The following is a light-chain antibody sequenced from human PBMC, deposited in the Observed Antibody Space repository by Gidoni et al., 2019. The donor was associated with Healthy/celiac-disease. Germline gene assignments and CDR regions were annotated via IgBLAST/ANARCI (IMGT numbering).Light chain of an antibody. CDR2: GNS. CDR3: QSYDSSLSVVV. V-gene: IGLV1-40*01. CDR1: SSNIGAGYD. J-gene: IGLJ2*01. Sequence: QSVLTQQPSVSGAPGQRVTSSCTGSSSNIGAGYDVHWSQQLPGTAPKLLIYGNSNRPSGVPDRFSGSKSGTSASLAITGLQAEDEADYYCQSYDSSLSVVVFGGGTKLTVL.